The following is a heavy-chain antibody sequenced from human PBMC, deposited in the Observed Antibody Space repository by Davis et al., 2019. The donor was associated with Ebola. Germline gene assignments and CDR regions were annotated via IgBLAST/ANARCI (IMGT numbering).Heavy chain of an antibody. CDR2: ISDSGDAE. CDR3: ARDLGVGGAFDV. Sequence: PGGSLRLSCVASGLTSSGHYVSWIRKAPGGGLEWISYISDSGDAEFYGDSVKGRFTIARDNAKNSVYLQMNSLRGDDTGLYYCARDLGVGGAFDVWGQGTMVTVSS. D-gene: IGHD3-3*01. V-gene: IGHV3-11*01. CDR1: GLTSSGHY. J-gene: IGHJ3*01.